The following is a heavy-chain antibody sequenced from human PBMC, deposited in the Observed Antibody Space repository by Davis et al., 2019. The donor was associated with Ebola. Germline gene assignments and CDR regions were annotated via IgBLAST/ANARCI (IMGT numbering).Heavy chain of an antibody. CDR2: IYPNDADT. V-gene: IGHV5-51*01. D-gene: IGHD3-22*01. CDR3: ARIHDSNGYYYPFDY. Sequence: KVSCKGAGYLFTAYWIGWVRQMPGKGLEWVGIIYPNDADTRYSPSFQGQVTISVDKSINTAYLEWTTLKASDTAIYYCARIHDSNGYYYPFDYWGQGTLVTVSS. J-gene: IGHJ4*02. CDR1: GYLFTAYW.